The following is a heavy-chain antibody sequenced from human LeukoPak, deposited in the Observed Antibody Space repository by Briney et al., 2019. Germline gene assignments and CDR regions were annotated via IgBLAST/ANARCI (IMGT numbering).Heavy chain of an antibody. V-gene: IGHV3-23*01. Sequence: GGSLRLSCAASGFTFSSYAMSWVRQAPGKGLEWVSAISGSGGSTYYADSVKGRFTISRDNSKNTLYLQMNSLRAEDTAVYYCAKGRLEVVRGSWFDPWGQGTLVTVSS. D-gene: IGHD2-2*01. CDR1: GFTFSSYA. CDR3: AKGRLEVVRGSWFDP. J-gene: IGHJ5*02. CDR2: ISGSGGST.